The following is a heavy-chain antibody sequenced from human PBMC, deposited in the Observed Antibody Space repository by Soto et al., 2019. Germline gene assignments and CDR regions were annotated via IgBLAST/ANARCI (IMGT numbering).Heavy chain of an antibody. V-gene: IGHV1-2*02. J-gene: IGHJ3*02. CDR2: LNPAPGAA. CDR1: GYPVTAYY. Sequence: QLHLVQSGAVVKKPGASVTVSCSASGYPVTAYYMHWVRPAPGRGLEWMGGLNPAPGAAKYTQTFQGRVTRTRDTSTSTVFMELSGLTSEDTAVVYWARGGGVGVAGSAAFDMWGQGTLVTVSS. D-gene: IGHD3-3*01. CDR3: ARGGGVGVAGSAAFDM.